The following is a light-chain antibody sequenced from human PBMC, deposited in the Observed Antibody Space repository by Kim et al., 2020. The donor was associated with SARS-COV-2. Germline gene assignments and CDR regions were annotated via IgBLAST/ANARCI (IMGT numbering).Light chain of an antibody. CDR2: WAS. CDR1: QTVLYNSNNKNY. J-gene: IGKJ2*01. CDR3: QQYYSTPPT. V-gene: IGKV4-1*01. Sequence: RAHLNCKSSQTVLYNSNNKNYLAWYQQKPGQAPKLLIYWASIRESGVSDRFSGSGSETDFTLTSSSLQAEDVAVYYCQQYYSTPPTFGQGTKLEI.